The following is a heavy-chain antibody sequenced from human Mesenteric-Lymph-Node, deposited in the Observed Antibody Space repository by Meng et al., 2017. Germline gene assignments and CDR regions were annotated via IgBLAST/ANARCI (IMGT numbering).Heavy chain of an antibody. CDR1: GFTFSSYG. J-gene: IGHJ3*02. CDR3: ARDFVTMVRGVIGNAFDI. CDR2: IWYDGSNK. V-gene: IGHV3-33*01. D-gene: IGHD3-10*01. Sequence: GGSLRLSCAASGFTFSSYGMHWVRQAPGKGLEWVAVIWYDGSNKYYADSVKGRFTISRDNSKNTLYLQMNSLRAEDTAVYYCARDFVTMVRGVIGNAFDIWGQGTMVTVSS.